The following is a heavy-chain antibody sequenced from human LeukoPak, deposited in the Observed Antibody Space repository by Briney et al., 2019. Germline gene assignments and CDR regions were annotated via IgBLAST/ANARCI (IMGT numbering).Heavy chain of an antibody. CDR1: GFTFSSYE. V-gene: IGHV3-48*03. D-gene: IGHD3-10*02. CDR2: ISSSGSTI. CDR3: AELGITMIGGV. Sequence: PGGSLRLSCAASGFTFSSYEMDWVRQAPGKGLEWVSYISSSGSTIYYADSVKGRFTISRDNAKNSLYLQMNSLRAEDTAVYYCAELGITMIGGVWGKGTTVTVSS. J-gene: IGHJ6*04.